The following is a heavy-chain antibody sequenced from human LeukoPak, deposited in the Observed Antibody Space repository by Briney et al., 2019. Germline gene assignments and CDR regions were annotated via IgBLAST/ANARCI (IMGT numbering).Heavy chain of an antibody. CDR1: GFTFSSYA. D-gene: IGHD5-18*01. J-gene: IGHJ4*02. Sequence: GGSLRLSCAASGFTFSSYAMHWVRQAPGKGLEWVAVISYDGSNKYYADSVKGRFTISRDNSKNTLYLQMNSLRAEDTAVYYCARGGAAMVSYYFDYWGQGTLVTVSS. V-gene: IGHV3-30*04. CDR3: ARGGAAMVSYYFDY. CDR2: ISYDGSNK.